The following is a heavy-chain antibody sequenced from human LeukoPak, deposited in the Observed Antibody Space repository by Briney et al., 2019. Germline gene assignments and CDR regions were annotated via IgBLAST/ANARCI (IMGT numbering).Heavy chain of an antibody. Sequence: GESLKISCKGSGYSFTSYWIGWVRQLPGKGLEWMGIIYPGDSDTRYSPSFQGQVTISADKSISTAYLQWSSLKASDTAMYYCASPGSSLFSDPQYFQHWGQGTLVTVSS. CDR1: GYSFTSYW. CDR3: ASPGSSLFSDPQYFQH. D-gene: IGHD2/OR15-2a*01. J-gene: IGHJ1*01. V-gene: IGHV5-51*01. CDR2: IYPGDSDT.